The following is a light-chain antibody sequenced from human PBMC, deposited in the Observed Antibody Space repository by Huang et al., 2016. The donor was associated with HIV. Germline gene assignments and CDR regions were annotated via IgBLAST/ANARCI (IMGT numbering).Light chain of an antibody. CDR3: QQRSNWPLLT. V-gene: IGKV3-11*01. CDR2: DAS. J-gene: IGKJ4*01. CDR1: QSVHNY. Sequence: EIVLTQSPATLSLSPGERATLSCRASQSVHNYVVWYQQKPGQSPRLLIYDASNRAPGIPARFSGSGSGTDFTLSISSLEPEDFAVYYCQQRSNWPLLTFGGGTKVEI.